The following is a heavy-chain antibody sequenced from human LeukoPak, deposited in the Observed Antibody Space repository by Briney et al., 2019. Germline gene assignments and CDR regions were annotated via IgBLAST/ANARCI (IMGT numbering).Heavy chain of an antibody. CDR2: INPNSGGT. CDR3: ARAAYDYGDSLDY. V-gene: IGHV1-2*02. J-gene: IGHJ4*02. CDR1: GYTFTGYY. D-gene: IGHD4-17*01. Sequence: ASVKVSCKASGYTFTGYYMHWVRQAPGQGLEWMGWINPNSGGTNYAQKFQGRVTMTRDTSISTACMELSRLRSDDTAVYYCARAAYDYGDSLDYWGQGTLVTVSS.